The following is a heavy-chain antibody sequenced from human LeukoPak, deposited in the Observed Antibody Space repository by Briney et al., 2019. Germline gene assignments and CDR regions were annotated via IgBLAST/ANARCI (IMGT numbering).Heavy chain of an antibody. V-gene: IGHV4-38-2*01. CDR1: GYSISSGYY. Sequence: PSETLSLTCAVSGYSISSGYYWGWIRQPPGKGLEWIGSIYHSGSTYYNPSLKSRVTISIDTSKNQFSLKLSSVTAADTAVYYCAADIYYCYAMDVWGKGTTVTVSS. J-gene: IGHJ6*04. CDR2: IYHSGST. CDR3: AADIYYCYAMDV.